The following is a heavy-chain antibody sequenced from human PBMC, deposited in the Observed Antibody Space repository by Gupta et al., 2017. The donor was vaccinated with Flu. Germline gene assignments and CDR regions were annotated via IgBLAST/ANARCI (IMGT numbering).Heavy chain of an antibody. J-gene: IGHJ5*02. V-gene: IGHV1-18*01. CDR1: GYTFTSYG. Sequence: QVQLVQSGVEVKKPGASVKVSCKASGYTFTSYGISWVRQAPGQGLEWMGWVSAKDGDTNYEQRLQGRVTMTTDTSTTTAYMELRSLTSDDTAVYYCARDWDCRSSSCDDCFDPWGQGTLVTVSS. D-gene: IGHD2-2*01. CDR3: ARDWDCRSSSCDDCFDP. CDR2: VSAKDGDT.